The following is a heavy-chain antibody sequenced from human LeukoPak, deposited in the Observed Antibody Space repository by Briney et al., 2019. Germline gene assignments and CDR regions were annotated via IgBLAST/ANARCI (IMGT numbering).Heavy chain of an antibody. D-gene: IGHD6-19*01. Sequence: ASVKVSCKASGGTFSSYAISWVRQAPGQGLGWMGGIIPIFGTANYAQKFQGRVTITADESTSTAYMELSSLRSDDTAVYYRARVVAVAGTANWFDPWGQGTLVTVSS. CDR1: GGTFSSYA. J-gene: IGHJ5*02. CDR2: IIPIFGTA. V-gene: IGHV1-69*13. CDR3: ARVVAVAGTANWFDP.